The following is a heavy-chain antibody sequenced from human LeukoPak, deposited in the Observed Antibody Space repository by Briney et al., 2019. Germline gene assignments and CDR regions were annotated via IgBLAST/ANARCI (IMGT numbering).Heavy chain of an antibody. CDR2: IYTSGST. CDR3: ARGRICSGGSCYSDWFDP. D-gene: IGHD2-15*01. V-gene: IGHV4-4*07. CDR1: GGSISSYY. Sequence: SETLSLTCTVSGGSISSYYWSWIRQPAGKGLEWIGRIYTSGSTNYNPSLKSRVTMSVDTSKNQFSLKLSSVTAADTAVYYCARGRICSGGSCYSDWFDPWGQGTLVTVSS. J-gene: IGHJ5*02.